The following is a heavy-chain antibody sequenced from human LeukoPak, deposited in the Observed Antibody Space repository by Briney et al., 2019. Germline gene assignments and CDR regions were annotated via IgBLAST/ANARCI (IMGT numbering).Heavy chain of an antibody. V-gene: IGHV3-49*04. CDR2: IRSKAYGGTT. CDR3: TRDDSGGWYPYGMDV. CDR1: GFTFGDYP. D-gene: IGHD6-19*01. J-gene: IGHJ6*02. Sequence: GWSLRLSCTASGFTFGDYPMSWVRQAPGKGLEWVGFIRSKAYGGTTEYAASVKGRFTISRDDSESIAYLQVDSLKTEDTAVYYCTRDDSGGWYPYGMDVWGQGTTVTVSS.